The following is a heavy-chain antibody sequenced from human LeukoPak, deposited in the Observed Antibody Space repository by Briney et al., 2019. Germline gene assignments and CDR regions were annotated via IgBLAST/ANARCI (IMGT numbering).Heavy chain of an antibody. CDR2: INHSGGT. J-gene: IGHJ4*02. D-gene: IGHD2-8*01. CDR1: GGSFSDYY. V-gene: IGHV4-34*01. CDR3: ASVPFRDGHLPNYFDY. Sequence: PSETLSLTCAVYGGSFSDYYWSWIRQPPGKGLEWIGEINHSGGTNYNPSLKSRVTISVDTSKKQFSLKLRSVTAADTAVYYCASVPFRDGHLPNYFDYWGQGTLVTVSS.